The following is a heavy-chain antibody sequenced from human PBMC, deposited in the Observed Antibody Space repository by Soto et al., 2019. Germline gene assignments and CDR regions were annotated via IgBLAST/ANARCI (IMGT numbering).Heavy chain of an antibody. Sequence: QVQLVQSGAEVKKPGSSVKVSCKASGVTFNTFAISWVRQAPGQGLEWMGGIIPVLGPAFYAQKFQGRVTVNEDRYTSTAYLELSSLSSEDTAVYFCVRAAKRYFDYWGQGTLVTVSS. CDR1: GVTFNTFA. CDR3: VRAAKRYFDY. CDR2: IIPVLGPA. V-gene: IGHV1-69*06. J-gene: IGHJ4*02.